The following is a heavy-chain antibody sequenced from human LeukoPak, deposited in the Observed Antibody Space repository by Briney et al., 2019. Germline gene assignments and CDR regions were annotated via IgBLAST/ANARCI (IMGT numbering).Heavy chain of an antibody. CDR1: GGTFSSYA. V-gene: IGHV1-69*13. CDR3: ARDLDTEIGEHYGMDV. CDR2: IIPIFGTA. J-gene: IGHJ6*02. Sequence: ASVKVSCKASGGTFSSYAISWVRQAPGQGLEWMGGIIPIFGTANYAQKFQGRVTITADESTSTAYMELRSLRSDDTAVYYCARDLDTEIGEHYGMDVWGQGTTVTVSS. D-gene: IGHD5-18*01.